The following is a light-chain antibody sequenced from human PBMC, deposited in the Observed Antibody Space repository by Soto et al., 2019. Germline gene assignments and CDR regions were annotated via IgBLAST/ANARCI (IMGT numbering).Light chain of an antibody. CDR1: QSVSSY. V-gene: IGKV1-5*01. Sequence: TQSPATLSLSPGERATLSCRASQSVSSYLAWYQQKPGKAPRLLIYDATTLESGVPSRFSRSRSGTAVAHPVTSRQPDDLPTDYYQQYSNYPTTFGQGTKVEIK. J-gene: IGKJ1*01. CDR2: DAT. CDR3: QQYSNYPTT.